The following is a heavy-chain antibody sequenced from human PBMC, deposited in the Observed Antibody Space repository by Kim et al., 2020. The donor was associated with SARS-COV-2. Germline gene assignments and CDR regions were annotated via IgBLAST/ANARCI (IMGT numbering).Heavy chain of an antibody. Sequence: YVDSVKGRFTISRDNAKNSLYLQMNSLRAEDTAVYYCARPAAAGGLIDYWGQGTLVTVSS. CDR3: ARPAAAGGLIDY. V-gene: IGHV3-7*01. D-gene: IGHD6-13*01. J-gene: IGHJ4*02.